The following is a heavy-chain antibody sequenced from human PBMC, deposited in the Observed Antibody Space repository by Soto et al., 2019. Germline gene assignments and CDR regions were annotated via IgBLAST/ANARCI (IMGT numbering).Heavy chain of an antibody. Sequence: QVQLVQSGAEVKKPGASVKVSCKASGYTFTGYSMHWVRQAPGQGLEWMGWINPNSGGTNYAQKFQGWVTMTRDTAISRAYMELSRLRSDDTAVYYCASSLRGVDSYDSSGYYPLDYWGQGTLVTVSS. CDR3: ASSLRGVDSYDSSGYYPLDY. V-gene: IGHV1-2*04. D-gene: IGHD3-22*01. CDR1: GYTFTGYS. CDR2: INPNSGGT. J-gene: IGHJ4*02.